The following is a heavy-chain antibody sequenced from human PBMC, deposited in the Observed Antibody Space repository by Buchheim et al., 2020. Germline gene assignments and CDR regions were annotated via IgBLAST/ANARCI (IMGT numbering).Heavy chain of an antibody. Sequence: EVQLAESGGGLVQSGGSLRLSCAASGFTFSNNWMHWVRQVPGKGLVWVSCVSSDGRSTSYADSVKGRFSISRDNAKKTLYLQMNSLRGEDTAVYYCASTYGSGNYPYDYWGQGTL. CDR2: VSSDGRST. CDR1: GFTFSNNW. J-gene: IGHJ4*02. CDR3: ASTYGSGNYPYDY. D-gene: IGHD3-10*01. V-gene: IGHV3-74*01.